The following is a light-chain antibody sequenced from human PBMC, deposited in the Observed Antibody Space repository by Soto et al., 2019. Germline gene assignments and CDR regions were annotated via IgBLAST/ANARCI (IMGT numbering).Light chain of an antibody. J-gene: IGKJ1*01. V-gene: IGKV3-20*01. CDR2: DAS. CDR1: QSVPNSR. CDR3: QQYGASPGT. Sequence: EIVLTQSPYTLSLCPGERATLSCMASQSVPNSRLAWYQQKPGQAPSLVISDASIRATGIPDSFSGSGSVTDFSLIIGRLEPEDFAVYICQQYGASPGTFGQRTKVDIK.